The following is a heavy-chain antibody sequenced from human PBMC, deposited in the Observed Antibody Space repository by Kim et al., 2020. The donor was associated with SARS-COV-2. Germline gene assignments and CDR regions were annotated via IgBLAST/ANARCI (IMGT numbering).Heavy chain of an antibody. Sequence: YAGSVTGRFTISRDDSINTLYLQMNSLRAEDTAIYYCAKAGGPTTYYFDFWGQGTLVTVSS. D-gene: IGHD2-15*01. J-gene: IGHJ4*02. CDR3: AKAGGPTTYYFDF. V-gene: IGHV3-23*01.